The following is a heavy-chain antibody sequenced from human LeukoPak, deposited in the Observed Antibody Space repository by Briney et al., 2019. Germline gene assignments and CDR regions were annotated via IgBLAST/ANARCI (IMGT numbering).Heavy chain of an antibody. V-gene: IGHV4-38-2*02. CDR3: AREGSTSGTNWFDP. CDR1: DYSITSDYY. Sequence: SETLSLTCAVSDYSITSDYYWGWIRQPPGKGLEWIGSIYHSGSTYYNPSLKSRVTISVDTSKNQLSLKLTSVTAAGTAVYYCAREGSTSGTNWFDPWGQGTLVTVSS. D-gene: IGHD3-10*01. CDR2: IYHSGST. J-gene: IGHJ5*02.